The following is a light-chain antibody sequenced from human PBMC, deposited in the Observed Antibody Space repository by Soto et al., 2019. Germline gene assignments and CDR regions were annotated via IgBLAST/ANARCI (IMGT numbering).Light chain of an antibody. Sequence: EIVLTQSPGTLSLSPGERATLSCKASQTVSRNYLAWYQVKRGQAPNLLIYGASTRATGIPDRFSGSGSGTDFTLTISGLEPEDFAVYYCQQYVSSPSYTFGQGTKLEIK. CDR2: GAS. CDR1: QTVSRNY. J-gene: IGKJ2*01. V-gene: IGKV3-20*01. CDR3: QQYVSSPSYT.